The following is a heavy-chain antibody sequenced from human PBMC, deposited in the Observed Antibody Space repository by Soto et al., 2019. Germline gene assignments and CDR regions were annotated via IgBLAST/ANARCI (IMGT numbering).Heavy chain of an antibody. D-gene: IGHD3-22*01. CDR1: GFTFSSYA. CDR2: ISYDGSNK. J-gene: IGHJ4*02. CDR3: ARDLLDSSGSN. V-gene: IGHV3-30-3*01. Sequence: PGGSLRLSCAASGFTFSSYAMHWVRQAPGKGLEWVAVISYDGSNKYYADSVKGRFTISRDNSKNTLYLQMNSLRAEDTAVYYCARDLLDSSGSNWGQGTLVTVSS.